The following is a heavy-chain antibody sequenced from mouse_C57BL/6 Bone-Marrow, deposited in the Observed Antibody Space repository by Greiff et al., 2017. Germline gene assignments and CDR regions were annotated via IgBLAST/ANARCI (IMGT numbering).Heavy chain of an antibody. CDR2: ISSGSSTI. CDR1: GFTFSDYG. V-gene: IGHV5-17*01. Sequence: EVQRVESGGGLVKPGGSLKLSCAASGFTFSDYGMHWVRQAPEKGLECVAYISSGSSTIYYADTVKGRFTISRDNAKNTLFLQMTSVRSEDTAMYYCARPYFDYWGQGTTLTVSS. CDR3: ARPYFDY. J-gene: IGHJ2*01.